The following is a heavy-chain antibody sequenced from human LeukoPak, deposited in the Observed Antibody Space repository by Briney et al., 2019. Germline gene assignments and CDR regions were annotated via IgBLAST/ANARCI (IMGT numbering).Heavy chain of an antibody. CDR1: GYTFTGYY. J-gene: IGHJ4*02. CDR3: ARVRGRYYLFDY. D-gene: IGHD3-10*01. CDR2: INPNSGGT. V-gene: IGHV1-2*02. Sequence: ASVKVSCKASGYTFTGYYMHWVRQAPGQGLEWMGWINPNSGGTNYAQKFQGRVTMTRDTSISTAYMELSRLRSDDTAVYYCARVRGRYYLFDYWGQGTLVTVSS.